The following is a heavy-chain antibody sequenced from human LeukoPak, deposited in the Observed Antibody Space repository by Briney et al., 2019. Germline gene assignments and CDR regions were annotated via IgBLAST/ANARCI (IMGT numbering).Heavy chain of an antibody. CDR1: GFTLSKHW. Sequence: PGGSLRLSCSASGFTLSKHWMTWVRQAPGKGLECVAIIKQDGSEKYYVHSVKGRFTISRDNAKNSLYLQLNSLRVEDTAVYYCGREWAVDFWGQGTLVTVSS. V-gene: IGHV3-7*01. J-gene: IGHJ4*02. CDR3: GREWAVDF. CDR2: IKQDGSEK.